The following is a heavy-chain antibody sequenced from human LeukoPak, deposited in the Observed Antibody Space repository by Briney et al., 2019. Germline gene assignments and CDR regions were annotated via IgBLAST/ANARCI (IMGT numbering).Heavy chain of an antibody. J-gene: IGHJ4*02. CDR1: GFAFSSYG. CDR2: ISYDGSNK. D-gene: IGHD3-22*01. Sequence: PGGSLRLPCAASGFAFSSYGMHWVRQAPGKGLEWVAVISYDGSNKYYADSVKGRFTISRDNSKNTLYLQMNSLRAEDTAVYYCAKVFFGDSSGFDYWGQGTLVTVSS. V-gene: IGHV3-30*18. CDR3: AKVFFGDSSGFDY.